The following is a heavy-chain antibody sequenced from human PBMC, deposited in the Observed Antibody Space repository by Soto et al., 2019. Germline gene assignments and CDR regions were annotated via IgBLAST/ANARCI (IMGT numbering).Heavy chain of an antibody. CDR3: SREGGNLDWFDP. J-gene: IGHJ5*02. CDR2: ISSSSSTI. V-gene: IGHV3-48*02. CDR1: GFTFSSYS. Sequence: GGSLGLSCAASGFTFSSYSMNWVRQAPGKGLEWVSYISSSSSTIYYADSVKGRFTISGDNAKNSLYLQMNSLRDEDTAVYYCSREGGNLDWFDPWGQGTLVTVSS. D-gene: IGHD1-26*01.